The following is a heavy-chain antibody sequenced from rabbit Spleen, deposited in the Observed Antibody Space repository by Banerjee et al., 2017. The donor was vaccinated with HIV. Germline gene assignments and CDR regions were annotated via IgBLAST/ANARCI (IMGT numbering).Heavy chain of an antibody. CDR2: IDTGSGSS. J-gene: IGHJ4*01. D-gene: IGHD7-1*01. V-gene: IGHV1S45*01. CDR1: GFTLSGYW. CDR3: ARDIGCTTYDL. Sequence: QEQLVESGGGLVQPEGSLTLTCTASGFTLSGYWMCWVRQAPGKGLEWVACIDTGSGSSYYASWAKGRFTATKASSTTVTLQMSSLTVADTATYFCARDIGCTTYDLWGPGTLVTVS.